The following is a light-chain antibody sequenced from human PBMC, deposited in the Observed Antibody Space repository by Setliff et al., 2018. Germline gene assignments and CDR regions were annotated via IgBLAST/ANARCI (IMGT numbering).Light chain of an antibody. J-gene: IGKJ1*01. Sequence: EIVMTQSPATLSVSPGETVTLSCRASESVRSQLSWFQQKPGQAPRLLIYSASIRATGIPARFSGSGSGTEFTLTISNLQSEDFGVYFCQQYHNWRTFGRGTKVDIK. CDR2: SAS. V-gene: IGKV3-15*01. CDR3: QQYHNWRT. CDR1: ESVRSQ.